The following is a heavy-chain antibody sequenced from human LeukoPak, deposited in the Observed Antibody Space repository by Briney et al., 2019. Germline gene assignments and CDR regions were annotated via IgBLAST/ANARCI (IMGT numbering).Heavy chain of an antibody. CDR3: AGGHEMATIPNAFDI. J-gene: IGHJ3*02. V-gene: IGHV6-1*01. Sequence: SQTLSLTCAISGDSVSSNSAAWNWIRQSPSRGLEWLGRTYYRSKWYNDYAVSVKSRITISPDTSKNQFSLQLNSVTPEDTAVYYCAGGHEMATIPNAFDIWGQGTMVTVSS. CDR2: TYYRSKWYN. D-gene: IGHD5-24*01. CDR1: GDSVSSNSAA.